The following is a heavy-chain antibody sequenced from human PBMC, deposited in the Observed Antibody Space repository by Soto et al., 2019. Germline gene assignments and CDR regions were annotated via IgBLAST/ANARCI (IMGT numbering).Heavy chain of an antibody. CDR2: IWYDGSNI. V-gene: IGHV3-33*01. J-gene: IGHJ4*02. D-gene: IGHD6-19*01. CDR3: ARDREQWLVGYYFDY. CDR1: GFTFIRYG. Sequence: GGSLRLSCAASGFTFIRYGMHWVRQAPGRGLEWVAVIWYDGSNIYYADSVKGRSTISRDNSKDTLDLQMNSLRAEDTAVYYCARDREQWLVGYYFDYWGQGTLVTVSS.